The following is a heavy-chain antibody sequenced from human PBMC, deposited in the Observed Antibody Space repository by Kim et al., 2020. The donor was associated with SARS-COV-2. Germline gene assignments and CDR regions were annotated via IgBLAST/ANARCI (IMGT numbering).Heavy chain of an antibody. Sequence: ADSVRGRFTSSSDISKNSLFLQMNGLRTEDTAVYYCAKDRAATPRWDGFDSWGQGTMVTVSS. V-gene: IGHV3-43*01. D-gene: IGHD1-26*01. J-gene: IGHJ3*01. CDR3: AKDRAATPRWDGFDS.